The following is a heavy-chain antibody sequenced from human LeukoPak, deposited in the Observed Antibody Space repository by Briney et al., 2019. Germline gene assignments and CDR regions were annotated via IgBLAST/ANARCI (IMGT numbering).Heavy chain of an antibody. Sequence: GRSLRLSCAASGFTFSSYGMHWVRQAPGKGLEWVAVISYDGSNKYYADSVKGRFTISRDSSKNTLYLQMNSLRAEDTAVYYCAKERPQTYYDFWSGRADYYYGMDVWGQGTTVTVSS. CDR1: GFTFSSYG. V-gene: IGHV3-30*18. CDR3: AKERPQTYYDFWSGRADYYYGMDV. J-gene: IGHJ6*02. D-gene: IGHD3-3*01. CDR2: ISYDGSNK.